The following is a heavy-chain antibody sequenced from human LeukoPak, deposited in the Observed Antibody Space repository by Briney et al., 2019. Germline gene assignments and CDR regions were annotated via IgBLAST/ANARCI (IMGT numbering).Heavy chain of an antibody. V-gene: IGHV3-21*01. CDR1: GFTFSSDS. CDR3: AREGYCSGGSCPYYFDY. Sequence: GGSLILSCAASGFTFSSDSMNWVRHAPLKVLESVSSISSSSSYIYYADSVKGRFTIYRDNAKNSLYMQMNSLRAEDTAVYYCAREGYCSGGSCPYYFDYWGQGTLVTVSS. J-gene: IGHJ4*02. D-gene: IGHD2-15*01. CDR2: ISSSSSYI.